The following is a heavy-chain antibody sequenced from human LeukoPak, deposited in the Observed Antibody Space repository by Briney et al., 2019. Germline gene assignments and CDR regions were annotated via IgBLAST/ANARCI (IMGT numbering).Heavy chain of an antibody. CDR2: IIPIFGTA. D-gene: IGHD6-19*01. J-gene: IGHJ4*02. V-gene: IGHV1-69*06. Sequence: ASVKVSRKASGGTFSSYAISWVRQAPGQGLEWMGGIIPIFGTANYAQKFQGRVTITADKSTSTAYMELSSLRSEDTAVYYCAREGYSSGWLDYWGQGTLVTVSS. CDR1: GGTFSSYA. CDR3: AREGYSSGWLDY.